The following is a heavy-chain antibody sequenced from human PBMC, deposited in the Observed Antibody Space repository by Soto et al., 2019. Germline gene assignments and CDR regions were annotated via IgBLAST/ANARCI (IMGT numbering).Heavy chain of an antibody. Sequence: QVQLVESGGGVVQPGRSLRLSCAASGFTFSSYAMHWVRQAPGKGLEWVAVISYDGSNKDYADSVKGRFTISRDNSKNTLYLQMNSLRAEDTAVYYCARQIRITMVRGVIGSYFDYWGQGTLVTVSS. CDR3: ARQIRITMVRGVIGSYFDY. J-gene: IGHJ4*02. V-gene: IGHV3-30-3*01. D-gene: IGHD3-10*01. CDR1: GFTFSSYA. CDR2: ISYDGSNK.